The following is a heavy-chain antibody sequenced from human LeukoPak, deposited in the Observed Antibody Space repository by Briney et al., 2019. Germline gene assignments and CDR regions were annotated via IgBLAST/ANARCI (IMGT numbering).Heavy chain of an antibody. J-gene: IGHJ5*02. CDR2: INHSGST. D-gene: IGHD1-7*01. CDR1: GGSFSGYY. V-gene: IGHV4-34*01. CDR3: ARLLELLGNWFDP. Sequence: PSETLSLTCAVYGGSFSGYYWSWIRQPPGKGLEWIGEINHSGSTNYNPSLKSRVTISVDTSKNQFSLELSSVTAADTAVYYCARLLELLGNWFDPWGQGTLVTVSS.